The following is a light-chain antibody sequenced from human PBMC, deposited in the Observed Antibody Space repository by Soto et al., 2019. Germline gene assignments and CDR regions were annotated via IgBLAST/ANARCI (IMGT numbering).Light chain of an antibody. V-gene: IGLV2-23*02. CDR1: SSDIGAYTL. Sequence: QSVLAQPASVPGSPGQSITISCTGTSSDIGAYTLVSWYQQHPGKAPKIIIYDVTQRPSGISNRFSGSKSGNTASLTISGLQAEDEADYYCCSYAGSPFVFGTGTKLTVL. CDR2: DVT. CDR3: CSYAGSPFV. J-gene: IGLJ1*01.